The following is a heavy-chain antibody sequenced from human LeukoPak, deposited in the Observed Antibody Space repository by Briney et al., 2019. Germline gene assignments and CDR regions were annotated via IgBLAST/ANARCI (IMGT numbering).Heavy chain of an antibody. Sequence: GGSLRLSCAASGFTLSSHATSWVRQAPGKGLEWVSLICGTGAKTFYADSVKGRFTISRDTSKNTLYLQMHSLRPEDTAVYYCAKNPRQYYYDSSGYFIDYWGQGTLVTVSS. D-gene: IGHD3-22*01. CDR3: AKNPRQYYYDSSGYFIDY. J-gene: IGHJ4*02. CDR2: ICGTGAKT. V-gene: IGHV3-23*01. CDR1: GFTLSSHA.